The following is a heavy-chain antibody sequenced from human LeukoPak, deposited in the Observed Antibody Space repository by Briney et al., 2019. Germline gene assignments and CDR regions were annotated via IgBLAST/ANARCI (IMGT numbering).Heavy chain of an antibody. J-gene: IGHJ4*02. CDR3: AKDYHLHGATFPGH. CDR2: ISLDGSNQ. Sequence: GTSLRLSCAASRFTFRNYGMHWVRQAPGKELEWLALISLDGSNQFYADSVRGRSTNSRDNSHHTLYLRIDALRPQATPVYLFAKDYHLHGATFPGHWGEGTLVTVSS. V-gene: IGHV3-30*18. CDR1: RFTFRNYG. D-gene: IGHD1-14*01.